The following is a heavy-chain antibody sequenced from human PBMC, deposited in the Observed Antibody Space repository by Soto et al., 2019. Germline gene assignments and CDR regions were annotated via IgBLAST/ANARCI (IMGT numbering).Heavy chain of an antibody. Sequence: ASVKVSCKASGFTFTSSAVQWVRQARGQRLEWIGWIVVGSGNTNYAQKFQERVTITRDMSTSTAYMELSSLRSEDTAVYYCAADDQYYDFWSGYSDYYYGMDVWGQGATVTVSS. CDR2: IVVGSGNT. V-gene: IGHV1-58*01. CDR1: GFTFTSSA. CDR3: AADDQYYDFWSGYSDYYYGMDV. J-gene: IGHJ6*02. D-gene: IGHD3-3*01.